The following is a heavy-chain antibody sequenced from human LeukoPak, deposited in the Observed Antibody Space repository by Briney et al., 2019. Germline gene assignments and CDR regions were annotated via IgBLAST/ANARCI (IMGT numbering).Heavy chain of an antibody. CDR1: GYTFTGYH. Sequence: GASVKVSCKASGYTFTGYHLHWVRQAPGHGLEWMGRINPNSGGTNPAQKFQDRVTMTRDTSISTAYMELSSLRSDDTAVYYCVRETGTGPYYYYYMDVWGKGTTVTVSS. D-gene: IGHD1-7*01. CDR2: INPNSGGT. J-gene: IGHJ6*03. CDR3: VRETGTGPYYYYYMDV. V-gene: IGHV1-2*06.